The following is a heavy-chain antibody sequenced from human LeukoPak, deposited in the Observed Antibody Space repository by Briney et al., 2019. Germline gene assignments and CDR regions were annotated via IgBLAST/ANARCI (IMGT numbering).Heavy chain of an antibody. V-gene: IGHV3-23*01. D-gene: IGHD3-22*01. CDR2: VSGSGAST. CDR3: TSRYDSSGYYPLDY. J-gene: IGHJ4*02. Sequence: PGGSLRLSCATSGFYFESYAMSWVRQAPGKGLEWVSGVSGSGASTYYADSVKGRFTISRDDSKNTAYLQMNSLKTEDTAVYYCTSRYDSSGYYPLDYWGQGTLVTVSS. CDR1: GFYFESYA.